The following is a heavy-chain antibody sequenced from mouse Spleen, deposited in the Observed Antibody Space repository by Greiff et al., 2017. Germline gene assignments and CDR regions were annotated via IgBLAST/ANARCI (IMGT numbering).Heavy chain of an antibody. J-gene: IGHJ3*01. CDR1: GFTFSDYY. CDR2: INYDGSST. D-gene: IGHD2-4*01. CDR3: ARSGTSMIKTWFAY. Sequence: DVKLVESEGGLVQPGSSLKLSCTASGFTFSDYYMAWVRQAPEKGLEWVANINYDGSSTYYLDSLKSRFIISRDNAKNTLFLQMTSLRSEDTAMYYCARSGTSMIKTWFAYWGQGTLVTVSA. V-gene: IGHV5-16*02.